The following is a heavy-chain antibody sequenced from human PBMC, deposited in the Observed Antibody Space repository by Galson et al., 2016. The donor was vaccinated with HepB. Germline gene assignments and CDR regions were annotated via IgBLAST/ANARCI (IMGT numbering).Heavy chain of an antibody. CDR3: AKANIIMVTLGIYLDT. CDR1: GFAFNTYA. D-gene: IGHD2/OR15-2a*01. J-gene: IGHJ5*02. CDR2: VSGHAGST. V-gene: IGHV3-23*01. Sequence: SLRLSCATSGFAFNTYAMNWVRQAPGKGLEWVAGVSGHAGSTYYADSVKSRFAISRDNSKNTLFLQMNGLRADDTAVYYCAKANIIMVTLGIYLDTWGPGTLVTVSS.